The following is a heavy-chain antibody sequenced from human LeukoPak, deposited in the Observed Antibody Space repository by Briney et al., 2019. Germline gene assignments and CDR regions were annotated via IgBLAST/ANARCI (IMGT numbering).Heavy chain of an antibody. Sequence: TGGSLRLSCAASGFSFTTYSMNWVRQAPGKGLGWVSSISSSNSFIYYADSVKGRFTISRDNAKNSLYLQMNSLRAEDTAVYYCARDGGWLQYIDYWGQGTLVTVSS. CDR2: ISSSNSFI. CDR1: GFSFTTYS. D-gene: IGHD5-24*01. V-gene: IGHV3-21*01. CDR3: ARDGGWLQYIDY. J-gene: IGHJ4*02.